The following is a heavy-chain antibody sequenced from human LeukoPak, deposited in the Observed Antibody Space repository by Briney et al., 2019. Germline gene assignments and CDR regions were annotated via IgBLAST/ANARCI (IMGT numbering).Heavy chain of an antibody. CDR2: ISAYNGNT. CDR3: ARGGVRQGGSYWALYYNWFDP. V-gene: IGHV1-18*01. J-gene: IGHJ5*02. Sequence: ASVKVSCKASGYTFTSYGISWVRQAPGQGLEWMGWISAYNGNTNYAQKLQGRATMTTDTSTSTAYMELRSLRSDDTAVYYCARGGVRQGGSYWALYYNWFDPWGQGTLVTVSS. D-gene: IGHD1-26*01. CDR1: GYTFTSYG.